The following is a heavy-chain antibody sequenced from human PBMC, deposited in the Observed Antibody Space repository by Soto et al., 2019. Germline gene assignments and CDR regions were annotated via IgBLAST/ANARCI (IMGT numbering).Heavy chain of an antibody. Sequence: EVQLVESGGGLVQPGRSLRLSCAASGFTFDDYVMHWVRQAPGKGLEWVSGISWNSNTIDYADSVKGRFTISRDNAKKSLYLQMNRLRPEDTALYYCAKAGGSYLYYFDSWGQGTLVNVSS. CDR3: AKAGGSYLYYFDS. J-gene: IGHJ4*02. CDR1: GFTFDDYV. D-gene: IGHD1-26*01. CDR2: ISWNSNTI. V-gene: IGHV3-9*01.